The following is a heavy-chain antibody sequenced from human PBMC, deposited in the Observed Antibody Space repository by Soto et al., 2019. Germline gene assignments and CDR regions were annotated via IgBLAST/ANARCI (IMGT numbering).Heavy chain of an antibody. CDR2: ISSSSSYI. CDR3: ARWRDYDFWSGYYYYYYMDV. J-gene: IGHJ6*03. CDR1: GFTFSSYS. Sequence: GGSLRLSCAASGFTFSSYSMNWVRQAPGKGLEWVSSISSSSSYIYYADSVKGRFTISRDNAKNSLYLQMNSLRAEDTAVYYCARWRDYDFWSGYYYYYYMDVWGKGTTVTVSS. V-gene: IGHV3-21*01. D-gene: IGHD3-3*01.